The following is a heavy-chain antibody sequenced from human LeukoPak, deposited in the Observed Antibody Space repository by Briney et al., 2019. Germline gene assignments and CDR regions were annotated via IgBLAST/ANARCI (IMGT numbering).Heavy chain of an antibody. CDR3: AKDIYSSGPIPTFDY. CDR1: GFTFSRYW. CDR2: INTDGSTT. V-gene: IGHV3-74*01. J-gene: IGHJ4*02. Sequence: PGGSLRLSCVASGFTFSRYWMHWVRHAPGKGLVWVSRINTDGSTTSYADSVKGRFTISRDNAKNALYLQMNSLRAEDTAVYYCAKDIYSSGPIPTFDYWGQGTLVTVSS. D-gene: IGHD6-25*01.